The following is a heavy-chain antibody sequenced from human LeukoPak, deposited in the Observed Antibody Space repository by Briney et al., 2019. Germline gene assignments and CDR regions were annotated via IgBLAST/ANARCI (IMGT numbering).Heavy chain of an antibody. V-gene: IGHV3-7*01. CDR2: IKQDGSEK. Sequence: GGSLRLSCAASGFTFSSNGMNWVRQAPGKGLEWVANIKQDGSEKYYVDSVKGRFTISRDNAKNSLYLQMNSLRAEDTAVYYCARAKGYYYDSSGYYYGWFDPWGQGTLVTVSS. D-gene: IGHD3-22*01. J-gene: IGHJ5*02. CDR3: ARAKGYYYDSSGYYYGWFDP. CDR1: GFTFSSNG.